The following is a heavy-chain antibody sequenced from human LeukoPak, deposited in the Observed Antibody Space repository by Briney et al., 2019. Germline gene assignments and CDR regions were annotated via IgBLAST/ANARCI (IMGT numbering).Heavy chain of an antibody. CDR2: ISAYNGNT. CDR3: ARPYGASGWYGGGDYYYYGMDV. J-gene: IGHJ6*02. CDR1: GYTFTSYG. Sequence: ASVKVSCKASGYTFTSYGISWVRQAPGQGLEWMGWISAYNGNTNYAQKLQGRVTMTTDTSTSTAYMELRSLRSDDTAVYYCARPYGASGWYGGGDYYYYGMDVWGQGTTVTVSS. D-gene: IGHD6-19*01. V-gene: IGHV1-18*01.